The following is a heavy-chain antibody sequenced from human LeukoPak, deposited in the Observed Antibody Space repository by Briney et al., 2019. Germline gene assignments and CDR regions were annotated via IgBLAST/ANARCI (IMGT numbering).Heavy chain of an antibody. CDR2: ISSSSNSI. CDR1: GFTFSTYT. CDR3: AKDLGWIHFAY. J-gene: IGHJ4*02. V-gene: IGHV3-48*01. Sequence: GGSLRLSCAASGFTFSTYTMNWVRQAPGKGLEWLSYISSSSNSIYYADSVKGRFTISRDNSKNTLYLQMNSLRAEDTAVYYCAKDLGWIHFAYWGQGTLVTVSS. D-gene: IGHD5-18*01.